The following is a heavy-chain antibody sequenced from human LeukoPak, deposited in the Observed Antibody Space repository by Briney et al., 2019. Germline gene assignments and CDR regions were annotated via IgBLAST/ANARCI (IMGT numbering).Heavy chain of an antibody. CDR2: ISTRGGTT. CDR3: AKDRWVGATISHYFDY. CDR1: GFTFSSYA. Sequence: GGSLRLSCAASGFTFSSYAMNWVRQAPGKGLEWVSAISTRGGTTYYADSVKGRFTISRDDSKNTLYLQMNSLRAEDTAVYYCAKDRWVGATISHYFDYGGQGTLVTVSS. V-gene: IGHV3-23*01. D-gene: IGHD1-26*01. J-gene: IGHJ4*02.